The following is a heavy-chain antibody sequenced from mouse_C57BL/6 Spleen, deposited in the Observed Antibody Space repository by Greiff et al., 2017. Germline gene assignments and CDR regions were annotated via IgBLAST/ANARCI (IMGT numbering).Heavy chain of an antibody. D-gene: IGHD2-2*01. CDR3: ARSYYGYDVGAMDC. V-gene: IGHV1-80*01. CDR1: GYAFSSYW. Sequence: QVQLKQSGAELVKPGASVKISCKASGYAFSSYWMNWVKQRPGKGLEWIGQIYPGDGDTNYNGKFKGKATLTADKSSSTAYMQLSSLTSEDSAVYFCARSYYGYDVGAMDCWGQGTSVTVAS. J-gene: IGHJ4*01. CDR2: IYPGDGDT.